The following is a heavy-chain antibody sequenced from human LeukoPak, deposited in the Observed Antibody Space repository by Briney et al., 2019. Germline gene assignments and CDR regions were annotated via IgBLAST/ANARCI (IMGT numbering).Heavy chain of an antibody. V-gene: IGHV3-21*01. CDR2: ISSSSSYI. CDR3: AREATMISPDAFDI. J-gene: IGHJ3*02. Sequence: GGSLRLSCAASGFTFSSYAMSWVRQAPGKGLEWVSAISSSSSYIYYADSVKGRFTISRDNAKNSLYLQMNSLRAEDTAVYYCAREATMISPDAFDIWGQGTMVTVSS. CDR1: GFTFSSYA. D-gene: IGHD3-22*01.